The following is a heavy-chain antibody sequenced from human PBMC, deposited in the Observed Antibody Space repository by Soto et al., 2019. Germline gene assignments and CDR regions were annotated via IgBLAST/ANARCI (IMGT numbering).Heavy chain of an antibody. V-gene: IGHV4-4*02. CDR3: ARLYSSSSYFDY. CDR2: IYHSGST. J-gene: IGHJ4*02. Sequence: SETLSLTCAVSGGSISGSNWWSWVRQPPGKGLEWIGEIYHSGSTNYNPSLKSRVTISVDKSKNQFSLKLSSVTAADTAVYYCARLYSSSSYFDYWGQGTLVTVSS. CDR1: GGSISGSNW. D-gene: IGHD6-6*01.